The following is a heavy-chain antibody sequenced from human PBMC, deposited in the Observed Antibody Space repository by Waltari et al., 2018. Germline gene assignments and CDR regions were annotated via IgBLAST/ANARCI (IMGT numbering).Heavy chain of an antibody. CDR3: AHRPSSYFGL. CDR2: IYWDDGK. V-gene: IGHV2-5*02. J-gene: IGHJ2*01. CDR1: GFPLNTLGVA. Sequence: QITSKESGPTLVTHTPTLTLTCTFSGFPLNTLGVAVGWIRQPPGMAREWLALIYWDDGKRYSPSLNSRLTITKDTSKNQVVLTMTNMDPVDTATYYCAHRPSSYFGLWGRGTLVTVSS.